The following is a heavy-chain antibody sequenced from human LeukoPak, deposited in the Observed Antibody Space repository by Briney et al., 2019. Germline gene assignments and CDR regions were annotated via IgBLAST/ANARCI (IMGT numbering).Heavy chain of an antibody. CDR1: GFTFSNYG. CDR2: IWYDGSNK. D-gene: IGHD3-10*01. J-gene: IGHJ4*02. V-gene: IGHV3-33*01. Sequence: GGSLRLSCAASGFTFSNYGMHWVRQAPGKGLEWVAVIWYDGSNKYYADSVKGRFTISRDNSKNTLYLQMNSLRAEDTAVYYCAREGYYGFPFDYWGQGTLVTVSS. CDR3: AREGYYGFPFDY.